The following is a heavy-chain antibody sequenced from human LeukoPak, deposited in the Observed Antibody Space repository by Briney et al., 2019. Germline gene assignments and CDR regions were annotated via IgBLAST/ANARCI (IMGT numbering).Heavy chain of an antibody. CDR2: FDPEDGET. CDR3: AQKSSSWTNFDY. CDR1: GYTLTELS. Sequence: ASVTVSSTVSGYTLTELSMHWVRQAPGKGREWMGGFDPEDGETIYAQKLQGRVTMTEDTSTDTAYMELSSLRSEDTAVYYCAQKSSSWTNFDYWGQGTLVTVSS. J-gene: IGHJ4*02. D-gene: IGHD6-13*01. V-gene: IGHV1-24*01.